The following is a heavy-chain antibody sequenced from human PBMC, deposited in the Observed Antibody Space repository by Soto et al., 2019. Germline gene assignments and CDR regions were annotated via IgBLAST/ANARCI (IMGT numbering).Heavy chain of an antibody. J-gene: IGHJ4*02. CDR3: ARSPQDGYFDY. CDR1: GYSISSSNW. Sequence: QVQLQESGPGLVKPSDTLSLTCAVSGYSISSSNWWGWIRQPPGKGLEWLGYIYYSGSTYYNPSLKSRVTMSVDTAQNQFSLKLSPVTAVDTDVYYCARSPQDGYFDYWGQGTLVTVSS. V-gene: IGHV4-28*01. CDR2: IYYSGST.